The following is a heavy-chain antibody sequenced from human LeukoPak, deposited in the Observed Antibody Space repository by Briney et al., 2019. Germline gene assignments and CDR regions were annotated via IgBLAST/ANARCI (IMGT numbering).Heavy chain of an antibody. CDR1: GGSISSYY. Sequence: PSETLSLTCTVSGGSISSYYWSWIRQPPGKGLEWIGYIYYSGSTNYNSSLKSRVTISVDTSKNQFSLKLSSVTAADTAVYYCARGRYSGSYYDYWGQGTLVTVSS. D-gene: IGHD1-26*01. V-gene: IGHV4-59*01. J-gene: IGHJ4*03. CDR3: ARGRYSGSYYDY. CDR2: IYYSGST.